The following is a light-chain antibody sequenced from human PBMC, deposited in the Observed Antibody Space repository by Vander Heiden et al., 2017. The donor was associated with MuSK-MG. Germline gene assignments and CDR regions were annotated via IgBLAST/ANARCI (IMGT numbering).Light chain of an antibody. Sequence: DIQMTQSPSSLSASVGDRVTITCRASQSISTYLNWYQQKPGKAPKLLIYGASSLQSGVPARFSGSGSVTDFTLTISRLQPEDFGTYYCQESYSTHITFGQGTRLEIK. CDR1: QSISTY. CDR3: QESYSTHIT. V-gene: IGKV1-39*01. CDR2: GAS. J-gene: IGKJ5*01.